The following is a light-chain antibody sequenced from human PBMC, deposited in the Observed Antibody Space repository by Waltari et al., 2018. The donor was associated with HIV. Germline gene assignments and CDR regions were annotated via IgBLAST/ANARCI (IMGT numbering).Light chain of an antibody. CDR3: AAWDGSLNGVL. Sequence: QSVLTQPPSASGTPGQRVTISCSRSTFHIESNTVNLYQQLPGTAPKVRMYRNDQRPSGVPDRFSGSKSDTSASLAISGLQSEDEADYYCAAWDGSLNGVLFGGGTKLTVL. J-gene: IGLJ2*01. V-gene: IGLV1-44*01. CDR2: RND. CDR1: TFHIESNT.